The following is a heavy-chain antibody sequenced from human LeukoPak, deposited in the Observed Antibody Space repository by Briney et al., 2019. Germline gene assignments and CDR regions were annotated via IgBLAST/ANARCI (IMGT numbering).Heavy chain of an antibody. D-gene: IGHD6-19*01. CDR2: LSTSEST. CDR1: GGSISTYS. CDR3: ARAGGVADTYYYYYMDV. V-gene: IGHV4-4*07. J-gene: IGHJ6*03. Sequence: PSETLSLTCTVSGGSISTYSWNWIRQPAGKGLEWIGHLSTSESTNYSPSLKGRVTMSVDKSKNQFSLRMSSVTAADTAVYYCARAGGVADTYYYYYMDVWGKGTTVIVSS.